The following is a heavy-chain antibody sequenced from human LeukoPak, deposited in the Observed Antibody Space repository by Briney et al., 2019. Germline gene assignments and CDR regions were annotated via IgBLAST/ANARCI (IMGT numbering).Heavy chain of an antibody. CDR3: AREVGGNWFDP. J-gene: IGHJ5*02. D-gene: IGHD2-15*01. Sequence: SSVKVSCKASGGTFSSYAISWVRQAPGQGLEWMGRIIPVFGTANYAQKFQGRVTITTDESTSTAYMELSSLRSDDTAVYYCAREVGGNWFDPWGQGTLVTVSS. CDR1: GGTFSSYA. CDR2: IIPVFGTA. V-gene: IGHV1-69*05.